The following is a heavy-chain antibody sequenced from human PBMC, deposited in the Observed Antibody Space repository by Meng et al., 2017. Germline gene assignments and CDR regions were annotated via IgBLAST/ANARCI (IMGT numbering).Heavy chain of an antibody. J-gene: IGHJ4*02. CDR3: ARAYCSGGSCEFDY. D-gene: IGHD2-15*01. Sequence: QDLLQQPGPGLVTPSQTLSLTCAIAGDSVSSNSAAWNWIRQSPSRGLEWLGRTYYRSKWYNEYTVSVKSRITINPDTSKNQFSLQLNSVTPEDTAVYYCARAYCSGGSCEFDYWGQGTLVTVSS. CDR2: TYYRSKWYN. V-gene: IGHV6-1*01. CDR1: GDSVSSNSAA.